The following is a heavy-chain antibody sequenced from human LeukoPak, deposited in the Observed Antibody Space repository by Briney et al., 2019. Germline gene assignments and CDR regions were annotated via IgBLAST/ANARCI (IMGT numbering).Heavy chain of an antibody. CDR2: IKQDGNEK. CDR1: GFTFSSYW. V-gene: IGHV3-7*01. Sequence: GGSLRLSCAASGFTFSSYWMSWVRQAPGKGLEWVDNIKQDGNEKYYVDSVKGRFTISRDNAKNSLFLQMNSLRAEDTAVYYCATRAARRSYFDYWGQGTLVTVSS. D-gene: IGHD6-6*01. CDR3: ATRAARRSYFDY. J-gene: IGHJ4*02.